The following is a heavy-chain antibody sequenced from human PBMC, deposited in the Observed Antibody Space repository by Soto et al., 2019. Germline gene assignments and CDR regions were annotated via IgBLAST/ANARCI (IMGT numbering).Heavy chain of an antibody. Sequence: LRLSCEASGFKFDDYMMHWVRQAPGKGLGWISLISWDGGSIDYADSIKGRFTVSRDNSKTSLYLHMHSLTSDDTAFYFCAKEGNGGSSLDSWGQGTLVTVSS. CDR2: ISWDGGSI. J-gene: IGHJ5*01. V-gene: IGHV3-43*01. CDR1: GFKFDDYM. CDR3: AKEGNGGSSLDS. D-gene: IGHD2-15*01.